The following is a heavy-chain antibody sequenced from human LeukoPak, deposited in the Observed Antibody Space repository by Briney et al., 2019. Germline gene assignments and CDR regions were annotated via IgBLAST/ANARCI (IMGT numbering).Heavy chain of an antibody. CDR1: GYTLTGYY. Sequence: GASVKVSCKASGYTLTGYYMHWLRRAPGQGLEWMGWINPNSGDTNYAQKFQGRVTMTRDTSISTAYMELSRLTSDDTAVYYCAKNPYEYYFDYWGQGALVTVSS. CDR3: AKNPYEYYFDY. D-gene: IGHD5-12*01. J-gene: IGHJ4*02. CDR2: INPNSGDT. V-gene: IGHV1-2*02.